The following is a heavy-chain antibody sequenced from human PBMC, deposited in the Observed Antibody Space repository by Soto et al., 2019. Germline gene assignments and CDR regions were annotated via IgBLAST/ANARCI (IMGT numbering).Heavy chain of an antibody. Sequence: ASVKVSCKASGVTFSSYAISWVRQAPGQGLEWMGGIIPIFGTANYAQKFQGRVTITADESTSTAYMELSSLRSEDTAVYYCARGSRSYYYDSSGYPTPGAFDIWGQGTMVTVSS. CDR1: GVTFSSYA. J-gene: IGHJ3*02. CDR3: ARGSRSYYYDSSGYPTPGAFDI. D-gene: IGHD3-22*01. CDR2: IIPIFGTA. V-gene: IGHV1-69*13.